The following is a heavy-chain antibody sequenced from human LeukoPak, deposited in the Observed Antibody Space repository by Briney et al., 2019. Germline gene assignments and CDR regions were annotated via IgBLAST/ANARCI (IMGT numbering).Heavy chain of an antibody. CDR2: IIPIFGIA. J-gene: IGHJ4*02. CDR3: AREVRDGYNPYFDY. V-gene: IGHV1-69*04. Sequence: SVKVSCKASGGTFSSYAISWVRQAPGQGLEWMGRIIPIFGIANYAQKFQGRVTITADKSTSTAYMELSSLRSEDTVVYYCAREVRDGYNPYFDYWGQGTLVTVSS. D-gene: IGHD5-24*01. CDR1: GGTFSSYA.